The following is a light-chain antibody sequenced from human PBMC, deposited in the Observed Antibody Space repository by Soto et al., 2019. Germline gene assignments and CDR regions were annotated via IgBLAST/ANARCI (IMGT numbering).Light chain of an antibody. CDR1: QTISSW. J-gene: IGKJ1*01. V-gene: IGKV1-5*03. Sequence: DIQLTQSPSTLSASVGDRVTITCRASQTISSWLAWYQQKPGKAPNLLIYETSNLESGVPSRFSGSGSGTEFTLSISSLQPDGFATYYCEYYNDYCWTFGQGTKVEI. CDR3: EYYNDYCWT. CDR2: ETS.